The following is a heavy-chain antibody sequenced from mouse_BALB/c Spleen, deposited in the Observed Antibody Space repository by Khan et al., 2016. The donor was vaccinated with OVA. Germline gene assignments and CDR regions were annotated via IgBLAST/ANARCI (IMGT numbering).Heavy chain of an antibody. Sequence: EVELVESGGGLVQPGGSRKLSCAASGFTFSGFGMHWVRQAPEKGLEWVAYISSGSSTIYYADTVKGRFTISRDNPKNTLFLQMTSLRSEETAMYYCERRDALDYWGQGTTLTVSS. CDR3: ERRDALDY. D-gene: IGHD3-3*01. J-gene: IGHJ2*01. CDR1: GFTFSGFG. V-gene: IGHV5-17*02. CDR2: ISSGSSTI.